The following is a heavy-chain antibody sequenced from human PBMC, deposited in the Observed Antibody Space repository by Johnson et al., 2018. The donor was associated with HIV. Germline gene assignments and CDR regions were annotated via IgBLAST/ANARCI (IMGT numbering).Heavy chain of an antibody. CDR2: IRYDGSNK. J-gene: IGHJ3*02. Sequence: VQLVESGGGVVQPGGSLRLSCAAYGFTFSSYGMHWVRQAPGKGLEWVAFIRYDGSNKYYADSVKGRFTISRDNSKNTLYLQMNSLRAEDTAVYYCAKGDYNFWSGDAFDIWGQGTMVTVSS. CDR1: GFTFSSYG. D-gene: IGHD3-3*01. CDR3: AKGDYNFWSGDAFDI. V-gene: IGHV3-30*02.